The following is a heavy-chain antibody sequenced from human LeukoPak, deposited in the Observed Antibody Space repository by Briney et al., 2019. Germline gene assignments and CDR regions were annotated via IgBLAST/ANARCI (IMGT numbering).Heavy chain of an antibody. CDR1: GGSISSYY. Sequence: PSETLSLTCTVSGGSISSYYWSWIRQPPGKGLEWIGYIYYSGSTNYNPSLKSRVTISVDTFKNQFSLKLSSVTAADTAVYYCARHPRRDYYDSSGYLYYFDYWGQGTLVTVSS. J-gene: IGHJ4*02. CDR3: ARHPRRDYYDSSGYLYYFDY. D-gene: IGHD3-22*01. V-gene: IGHV4-59*08. CDR2: IYYSGST.